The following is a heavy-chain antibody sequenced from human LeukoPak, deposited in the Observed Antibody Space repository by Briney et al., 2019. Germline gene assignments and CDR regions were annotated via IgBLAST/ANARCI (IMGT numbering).Heavy chain of an antibody. CDR1: GYTLTGYY. J-gene: IGHJ4*02. Sequence: ASVKVSCKASGYTLTGYYMHWVGQAPGHRREWMGRINPNSGGTNYVQKLQGRVTMPRDPSISTAYMEMSRLRSDDTAVYYCAREAVTTKDYWGQGTLVTVSS. D-gene: IGHD4-17*01. CDR3: AREAVTTKDY. V-gene: IGHV1-2*06. CDR2: INPNSGGT.